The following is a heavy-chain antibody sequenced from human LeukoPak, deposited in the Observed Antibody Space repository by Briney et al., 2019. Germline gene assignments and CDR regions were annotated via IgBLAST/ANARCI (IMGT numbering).Heavy chain of an antibody. CDR2: IYYSGST. CDR3: ARASYSSSWFDP. D-gene: IGHD6-6*01. Sequence: SQTLSLTCTVSGGSIISGDYYWSWIRQPPGKGLEWIGYIYYSGSTYYNPSLKSRVTISVDTSKNQFSLKLSSVTAADTAVYYCARASYSSSWFDPWGQGTLVTVSS. J-gene: IGHJ5*02. V-gene: IGHV4-30-4*01. CDR1: GGSIISGDYY.